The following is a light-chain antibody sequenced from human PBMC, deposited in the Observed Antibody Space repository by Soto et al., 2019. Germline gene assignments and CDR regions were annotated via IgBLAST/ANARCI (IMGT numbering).Light chain of an antibody. J-gene: IGKJ1*01. CDR3: MQSLPTWT. V-gene: IGKV2-28*01. CDR1: QSLLHSDGYNY. Sequence: DIVMTQSPLSLPVTPGEPASISCRSSQSLLHSDGYNYLDWYLQKPGQSPQLLIYLGSNRASGVPDRFSGSGSGTDFTLKISRVEAEDVGVYYCMQSLPTWTFGQGTTVEIK. CDR2: LGS.